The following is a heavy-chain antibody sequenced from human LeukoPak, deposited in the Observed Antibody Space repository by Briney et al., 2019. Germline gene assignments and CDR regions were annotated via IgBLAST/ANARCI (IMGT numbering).Heavy chain of an antibody. CDR2: INHSGST. Sequence: SETLSLTCAVYGGSFSGYYWSWIRQPPGKGLEWIGEINHSGSTNYNPSLKSRVTISVDTSKNQFSLKLSSVTAADTAVYYCARGPQFLQLAPHPQLDYWGQGTLVTVSS. J-gene: IGHJ4*02. CDR3: ARGPQFLQLAPHPQLDY. V-gene: IGHV4-34*01. D-gene: IGHD6-13*01. CDR1: GGSFSGYY.